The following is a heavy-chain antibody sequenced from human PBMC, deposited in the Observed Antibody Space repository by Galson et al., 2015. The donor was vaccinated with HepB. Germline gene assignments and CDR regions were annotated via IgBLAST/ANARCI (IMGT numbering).Heavy chain of an antibody. CDR1: GFTFSNYW. CDR3: ARGPSYSDILTNFWGGLDY. V-gene: IGHV3-7*03. CDR2: IKQDGSEN. Sequence: SLRLSCAASGFTFSNYWMSWVRQAPGKGLEWVANIKQDGSENYYVDSVKGRFTISRDNAKNSLYLQMNSLRAEDTAVYYCARGPSYSDILTNFWGGLDYWGQGTLVTVSS. J-gene: IGHJ4*02. D-gene: IGHD3-9*01.